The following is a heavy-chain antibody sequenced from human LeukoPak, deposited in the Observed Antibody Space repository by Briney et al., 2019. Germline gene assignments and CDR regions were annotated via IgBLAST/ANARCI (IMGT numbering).Heavy chain of an antibody. V-gene: IGHV4-34*01. J-gene: IGHJ5*02. CDR1: GGSISSYY. D-gene: IGHD2-2*01. Sequence: SETLSLTCTVSGGSISSYYWSWIRQPPGKGLEWIGEINHSGSTNYNPSLKSRVTISVDTSKNQFSLKLSSVTAADMAVYYCARGRYCSSTSCYSRSQGAWFDPWGQGTLVTVSS. CDR3: ARGRYCSSTSCYSRSQGAWFDP. CDR2: INHSGST.